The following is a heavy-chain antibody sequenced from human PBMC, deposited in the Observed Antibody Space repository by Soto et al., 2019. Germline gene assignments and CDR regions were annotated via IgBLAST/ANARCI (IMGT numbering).Heavy chain of an antibody. D-gene: IGHD2-2*01. J-gene: IGHJ4*02. CDR2: IKSKTDGGTT. CDR1: GFTFSNAW. Sequence: GGSLRLSCAASGFTFSNAWMSWVRQAPGKGLEWVGRIKSKTDGGTTDYAAPVKGRFTISRDDSKNTVYLQMNSLKTEDTAVYYCTTFVGYCSSTSCYAPTHRPISYYFDYWGQGTLVTVSS. V-gene: IGHV3-15*01. CDR3: TTFVGYCSSTSCYAPTHRPISYYFDY.